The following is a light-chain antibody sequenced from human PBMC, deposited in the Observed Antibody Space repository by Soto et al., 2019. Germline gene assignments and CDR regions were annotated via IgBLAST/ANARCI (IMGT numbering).Light chain of an antibody. CDR3: QQGHHCPLT. Sequence: EIVMTQSPATLSVSPGERATLSCRASQSISTELAWYQQKPGQPPRLLIYSASTRATGVPARFTGSWSCSVFTLTISGLPSEDFAVYYCQQGHHCPLTFGQGTRLEI. CDR2: SAS. J-gene: IGKJ2*01. V-gene: IGKV3-15*01. CDR1: QSISTE.